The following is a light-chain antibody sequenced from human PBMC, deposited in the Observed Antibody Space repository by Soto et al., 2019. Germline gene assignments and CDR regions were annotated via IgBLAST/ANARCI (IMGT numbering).Light chain of an antibody. Sequence: EIVLTQSPATLSLSPGERATLSCRASQSVSSYLAWYQQTPGQAPRLLIYDASNRATGIPARFSGSGSGTDFPLTISSLEPEDFAVYYCQQSSDWPRTFGQGTKVEIK. CDR2: DAS. V-gene: IGKV3-11*01. CDR3: QQSSDWPRT. CDR1: QSVSSY. J-gene: IGKJ1*01.